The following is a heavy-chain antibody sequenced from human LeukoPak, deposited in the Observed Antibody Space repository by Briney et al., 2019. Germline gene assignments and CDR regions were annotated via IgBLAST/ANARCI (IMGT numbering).Heavy chain of an antibody. V-gene: IGHV4-59*01. J-gene: IGHJ5*02. CDR2: IYYSGST. D-gene: IGHD6-13*01. Sequence: SETLSLTCTVSGGSISSYYWSWIRQPPGKGLEWIGYIYYSGSTNYNPSLKSRVTISVDTSKNQFSLKLSSVTAADTAVYYCARVGAAVGHYNWFDPWGQGTLVTVSS. CDR1: GGSISSYY. CDR3: ARVGAAVGHYNWFDP.